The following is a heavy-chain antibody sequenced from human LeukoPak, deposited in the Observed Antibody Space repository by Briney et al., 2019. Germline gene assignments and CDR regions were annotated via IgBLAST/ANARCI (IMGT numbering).Heavy chain of an antibody. CDR3: ARSCSSTSCSNDAFDI. CDR1: GGTFSSYA. Sequence: ASAKVSCKASGGTFSSYAISWVRQAPGQGLEWMGIINPSGGSTSYAQKFQGRVTMTRDTSTSTVYMELSSLRSEDTAVYYCARSCSSTSCSNDAFDIWGQGTMVTVSS. V-gene: IGHV1-46*01. J-gene: IGHJ3*02. D-gene: IGHD2-2*01. CDR2: INPSGGST.